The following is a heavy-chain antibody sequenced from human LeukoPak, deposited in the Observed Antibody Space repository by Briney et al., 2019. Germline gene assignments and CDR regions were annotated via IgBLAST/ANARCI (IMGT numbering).Heavy chain of an antibody. CDR2: IYSADDK. V-gene: IGHV2-5*02. D-gene: IGHD4-11*01. CDR1: GFSLSTTGVG. J-gene: IGHJ4*02. CDR3: ARSTRNTWYFDY. Sequence: SGPTLVKPTQTLTLTCTFSGFSLSTTGVGVGWIRQPLGKALEWLAVIYSADDKRYRPSLKSRLTITADTSKDRVVPTITNLDPVDTGTYYCARSTRNTWYFDYWGQGTLVTVSS.